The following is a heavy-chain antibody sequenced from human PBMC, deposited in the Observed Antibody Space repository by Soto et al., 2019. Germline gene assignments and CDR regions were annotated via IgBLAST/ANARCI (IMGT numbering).Heavy chain of an antibody. D-gene: IGHD2-21*01. Sequence: PSETLSLTCTVSGGSISSYYWSWIRQPPGKGLEWIGYFFYSGSTNYNPSLKSRVTISVDTSKNQFSLKLTSVNTADTAIYYCTRGGDPYKTGHWGQGTLVTVSS. CDR3: TRGGDPYKTGH. V-gene: IGHV4-59*01. CDR1: GGSISSYY. CDR2: FFYSGST. J-gene: IGHJ4*02.